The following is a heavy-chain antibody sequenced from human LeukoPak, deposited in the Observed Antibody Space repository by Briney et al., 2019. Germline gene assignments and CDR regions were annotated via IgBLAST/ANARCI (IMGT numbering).Heavy chain of an antibody. CDR3: ARDGLSRWELLDTFFDY. Sequence: GGSLRLSCAASGFTFSSYSMNWVRQAPGKGLEWVSSISSSSSYIYYADSVKGRFTISRDNSKNTLYLQMNSLRAEDTAVYYCARDGLSRWELLDTFFDYWGQGTLVTVSS. V-gene: IGHV3-21*01. J-gene: IGHJ4*02. CDR2: ISSSSSYI. CDR1: GFTFSSYS. D-gene: IGHD1-26*01.